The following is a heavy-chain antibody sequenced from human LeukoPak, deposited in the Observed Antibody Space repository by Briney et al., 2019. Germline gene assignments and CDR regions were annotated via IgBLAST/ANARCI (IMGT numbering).Heavy chain of an antibody. Sequence: SETLSLTCTVSGGSISSSSYYWGWIRQPPGKGLEWIGRIYYSGSTYYNPSLKSRVTISVDTSKNQFSLKLSSVTAADPAVYYCANPGIAAAGSAFDIWGQGSMVTVSS. D-gene: IGHD6-13*01. J-gene: IGHJ3*02. CDR3: ANPGIAAAGSAFDI. CDR1: GGSISSSSYY. V-gene: IGHV4-39*01. CDR2: IYYSGST.